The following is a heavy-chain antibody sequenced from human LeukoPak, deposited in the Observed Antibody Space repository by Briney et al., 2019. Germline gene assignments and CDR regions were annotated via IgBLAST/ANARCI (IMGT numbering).Heavy chain of an antibody. V-gene: IGHV1-8*01. CDR1: GYTFISYD. CDR3: ASENDYGDSDY. J-gene: IGHJ4*02. CDR2: MNPNSGNT. Sequence: GASVKVSCKASGYTFISYDINWVRQATGQGLEWMGWMNPNSGNTGYAQKFQGRVTMTRNTSISTAYMELSSLRSEDTAVYYCASENDYGDSDYWGQGTLVTVSS. D-gene: IGHD4-17*01.